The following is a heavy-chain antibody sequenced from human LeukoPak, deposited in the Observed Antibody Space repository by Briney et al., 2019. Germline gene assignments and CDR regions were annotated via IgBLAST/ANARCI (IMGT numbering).Heavy chain of an antibody. Sequence: SETLSLTCTVSGVSISSYYWSWIRQPPGKGLEWIGYIYYSGSTNYNPSLKSRVTISVDTSKNQFSLKLSSVTAADTAVYYCARGLMVRGVLAYFDYWGQGTLVTVSS. V-gene: IGHV4-59*01. D-gene: IGHD3-10*01. CDR1: GVSISSYY. CDR3: ARGLMVRGVLAYFDY. J-gene: IGHJ4*02. CDR2: IYYSGST.